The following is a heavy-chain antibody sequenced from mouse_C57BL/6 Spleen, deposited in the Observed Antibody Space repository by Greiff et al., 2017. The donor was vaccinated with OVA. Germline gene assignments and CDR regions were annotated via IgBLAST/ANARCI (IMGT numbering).Heavy chain of an antibody. J-gene: IGHJ2*01. V-gene: IGHV1-15*01. CDR1: GYTFTDYE. Sequence: LQESGAELVRPGASVTLSCKASGYTFTDYEMHWVKQTPVHGLEWIGAIDPETGGTAYNQKFKGKAILTADKSSSTAYMELRSLTSEDSAVYYCTREGITTVRFDYWGQGTTLTVSS. CDR2: IDPETGGT. CDR3: TREGITTVRFDY. D-gene: IGHD1-1*01.